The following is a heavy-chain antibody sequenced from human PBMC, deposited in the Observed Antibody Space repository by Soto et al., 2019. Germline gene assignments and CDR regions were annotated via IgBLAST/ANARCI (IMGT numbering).Heavy chain of an antibody. D-gene: IGHD2-15*01. CDR2: IYYTGST. CDR3: ARIGGTWAYYCDVLDV. CDR1: GGSISSGSYY. Sequence: LSLTCTVSGGSISSGSYYWSWIRPHPGKGLERIAYIYYTGSTYFNPSLKSRLSISVATSKNQFSLNLSSVTAADTAVYFCARIGGTWAYYCDVLDVRGQGSTVIVSS. J-gene: IGHJ6*02. V-gene: IGHV4-31*03.